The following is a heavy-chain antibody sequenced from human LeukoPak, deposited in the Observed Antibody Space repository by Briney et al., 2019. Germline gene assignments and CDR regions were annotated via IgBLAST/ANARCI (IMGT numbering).Heavy chain of an antibody. J-gene: IGHJ4*02. CDR2: MNPNSGNT. CDR3: ATGKGASDY. V-gene: IGHV1-8*02. D-gene: IGHD1-26*01. Sequence: ASVKVSCKASGYTFTTYEIHWVRQAPGQGLEWMGWMNPNSGNTAYVQKFQGRVTMTTDTSTSTAYMELRSLRSDDTAVYYCATGKGASDYWGQGTLVTVSS. CDR1: GYTFTTYE.